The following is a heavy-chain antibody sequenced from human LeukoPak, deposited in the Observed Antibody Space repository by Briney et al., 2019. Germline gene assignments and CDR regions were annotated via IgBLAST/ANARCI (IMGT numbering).Heavy chain of an antibody. CDR3: AKSITIFGSFDY. J-gene: IGHJ4*02. CDR2: IIPIFGTA. CDR1: GGTFSSYA. Sequence: SVKVSCKASGGTFSSYAISWVRQAPGQGLEWMGGIIPIFGTANYAQKFQGRVTITADKSTSTAYMELSSLRSEDTAVYYCAKSITIFGSFDYWGQGTLVTVSS. D-gene: IGHD3-3*01. V-gene: IGHV1-69*06.